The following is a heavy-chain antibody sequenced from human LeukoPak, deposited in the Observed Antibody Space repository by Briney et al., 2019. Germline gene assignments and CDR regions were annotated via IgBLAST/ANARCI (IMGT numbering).Heavy chain of an antibody. V-gene: IGHV1-2*02. CDR2: INPNSGGT. J-gene: IGHJ6*02. CDR3: ARDTLGYCSSTSCSGHYYYGMDV. CDR1: GYTFTGYY. Sequence: ASVKVPCKASGYTFTGYYMHWVRQAPGQGLEWMGWINPNSGGTNYAQKFQGRVTMTRDTSISTAYMELSRLRSDDTAVYYCARDTLGYCSSTSCSGHYYYGMDVWGQGTTVTVSS. D-gene: IGHD2-2*01.